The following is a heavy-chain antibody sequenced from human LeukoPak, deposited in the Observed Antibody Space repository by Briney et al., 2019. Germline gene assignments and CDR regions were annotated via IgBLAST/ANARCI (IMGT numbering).Heavy chain of an antibody. CDR1: GGSISSYY. CDR3: ASINWGWNTFDI. D-gene: IGHD7-27*01. J-gene: IGHJ3*02. CDR2: IYYSGST. V-gene: IGHV4-59*08. Sequence: SETLSLTCTVSGGSISSYYWSWIRQPPGKGLEWIGYIYYSGSTNYNPSLESRVTISVDTSKNQFSLTMSSVTAADTAVYYCASINWGWNTFDIWGQGTMVTVSS.